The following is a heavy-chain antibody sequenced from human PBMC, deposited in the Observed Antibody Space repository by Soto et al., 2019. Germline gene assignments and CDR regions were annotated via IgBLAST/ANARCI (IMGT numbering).Heavy chain of an antibody. CDR1: GGTFSSYA. CDR3: ARDDGYFYDSSSYYYFDY. J-gene: IGHJ4*02. D-gene: IGHD3-22*01. Sequence: QVQLVQSGAEVKKPGSSVKVSCKASGGTFSSYAISWVRQAPGQGLEWMGGIIPIFGTANYAQKFQGRVTIXADXSTITAYMELSSLRSDDTAVYYCARDDGYFYDSSSYYYFDYWGQGTLVTVPS. CDR2: IIPIFGTA. V-gene: IGHV1-69*12.